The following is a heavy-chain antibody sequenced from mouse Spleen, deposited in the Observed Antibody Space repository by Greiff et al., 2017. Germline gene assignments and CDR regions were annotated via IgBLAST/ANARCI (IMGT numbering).Heavy chain of an antibody. Sequence: EVKLVESGGGLVKPGGSLKLSCAASGFTFSDYGMHWVRQAPEKGLEWVAYISSGSSTIYYADTVKGRFTISRDNAKNTLFLQMTSLRSEDTAMYYCARGWLLPSYAMDYWGQGTSVTVSS. D-gene: IGHD2-3*01. V-gene: IGHV5-17*01. CDR1: GFTFSDYG. CDR3: ARGWLLPSYAMDY. J-gene: IGHJ4*01. CDR2: ISSGSSTI.